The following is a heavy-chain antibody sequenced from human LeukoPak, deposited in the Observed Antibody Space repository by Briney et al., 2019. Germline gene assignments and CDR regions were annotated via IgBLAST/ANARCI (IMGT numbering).Heavy chain of an antibody. CDR3: ARGSMIVVPAPQGFDY. V-gene: IGHV3-21*01. D-gene: IGHD3-22*01. CDR1: GFTFSSYS. CDR2: ISSSSSYI. J-gene: IGHJ4*02. Sequence: GGSLRLSCAASGFTFSSYSMNWVRQAPGKGLEWVSSISSSSSYIYYADSVKGRFTISRDNAKNSLYLQMNSLRAEDTAVYYCARGSMIVVPAPQGFDYWGQGTLVTVSS.